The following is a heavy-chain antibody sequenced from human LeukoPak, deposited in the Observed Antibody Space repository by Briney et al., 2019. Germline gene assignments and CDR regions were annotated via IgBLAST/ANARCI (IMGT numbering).Heavy chain of an antibody. Sequence: PGGSLRLSCVASGFTFSTYAMNWVRQAPGRGLEWVSYINSISETIYYADSVKGRFTISRDNAKNSLYLQMNSLRDEDTAVYCCARDHAASGSFYDYWGQGTLVTVSS. D-gene: IGHD3-10*01. CDR3: ARDHAASGSFYDY. J-gene: IGHJ4*02. CDR2: INSISETI. V-gene: IGHV3-48*02. CDR1: GFTFSTYA.